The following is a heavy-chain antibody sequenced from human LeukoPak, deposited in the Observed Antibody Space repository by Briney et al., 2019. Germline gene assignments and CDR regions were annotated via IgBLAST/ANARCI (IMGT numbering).Heavy chain of an antibody. CDR1: GGSISSYY. CDR3: ARDLWNXELDYXXGMDV. CDR2: IYYSGST. D-gene: IGHD1-1*01. Sequence: PETLSLTCTVSGGSISSYYWSWIRQPPGKGLEWIGYIYYSGSTNYNPSLKSRVTISVDTSKNQFSLKLSSVTAADTAVYYCARDLWNXELDYXXGMDVWGQGTXVTVSS. J-gene: IGHJ6*02. V-gene: IGHV4-59*01.